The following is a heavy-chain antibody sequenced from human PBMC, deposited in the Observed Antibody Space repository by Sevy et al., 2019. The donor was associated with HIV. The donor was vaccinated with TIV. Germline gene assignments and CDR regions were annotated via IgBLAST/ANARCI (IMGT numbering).Heavy chain of an antibody. J-gene: IGHJ3*02. V-gene: IGHV3-64*01. CDR3: ARAEGVTIFGIDAFDI. CDR2: ISSNGGST. Sequence: GGSLRLSCAASGFTFSSYAMHWVRQAPGKGLEYVSAISSNGGSTYYANSVKGRFTISRENSKNTLFLQMGSMRAEDMAGYYCARAEGVTIFGIDAFDIWGQGTMVTVSS. CDR1: GFTFSSYA. D-gene: IGHD3-3*01.